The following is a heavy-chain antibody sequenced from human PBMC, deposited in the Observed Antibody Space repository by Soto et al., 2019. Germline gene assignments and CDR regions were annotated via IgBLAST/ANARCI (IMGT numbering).Heavy chain of an antibody. CDR3: AQRQVVGITMIECFQQ. J-gene: IGHJ1*01. CDR1: GFALSTSGVG. D-gene: IGHD3-22*01. CDR2: IYWDGDK. Sequence: QITLKESGPTLVKPTQTLTLTCTFSGFALSTSGVGVGWIRQPPGKALEWLALIYWDGDKRYSPSLKSSLTITKNTSKNQVVLTMTNMDPMDTGTYYCAQRQVVGITMIECFQQWGQGTLVTVSS. V-gene: IGHV2-5*02.